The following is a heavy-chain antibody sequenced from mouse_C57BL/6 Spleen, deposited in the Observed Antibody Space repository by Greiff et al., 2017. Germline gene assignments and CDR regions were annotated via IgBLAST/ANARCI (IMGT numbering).Heavy chain of an antibody. CDR1: GYTFPDYY. CDR3: ARRHYDGSSEEDYAMDY. V-gene: IGHV1-76*01. J-gene: IGHJ4*01. D-gene: IGHD1-1*01. Sequence: QVQLQQSGAELVRPGASVKLSCKASGYTFPDYYINWVKQRPGQGLEWIARIYPGSGNTYYNEKFKGKATLTAEKSSSTAYMQLSSLTSEDSAVYFCARRHYDGSSEEDYAMDYWGQGTSVTVSS. CDR2: IYPGSGNT.